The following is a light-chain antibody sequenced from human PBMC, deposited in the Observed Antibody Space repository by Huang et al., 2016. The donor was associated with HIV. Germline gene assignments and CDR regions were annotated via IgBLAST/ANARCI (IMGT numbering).Light chain of an antibody. CDR2: GAS. CDR3: QQSHTFPPT. CDR1: QSVATY. Sequence: DIQMTQSPSSLSASVGDRVTVTCRASQSVATYLNWYQQKSDKAPKLLIYGASNVQSGVPRKFSGGGSGTNFTFTINNLQPEDVATYYCQQSHTFPPTFGRGTKVEFK. J-gene: IGKJ1*01. V-gene: IGKV1-39*01.